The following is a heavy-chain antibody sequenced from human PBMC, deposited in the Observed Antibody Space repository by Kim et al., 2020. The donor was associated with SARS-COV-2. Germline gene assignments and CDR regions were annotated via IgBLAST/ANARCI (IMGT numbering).Heavy chain of an antibody. CDR3: ALESDGSGSYSPFDY. D-gene: IGHD3-10*01. Sequence: SVKVSCKASGGTFSSYAISWVRQAPGQGLEWMGGIIPIFGTANYAQKFQGRVTITADESTSTAYMELSSLRSEDTAVYYCALESDGSGSYSPFDYWGQGTLVTVSS. J-gene: IGHJ4*02. CDR2: IIPIFGTA. CDR1: GGTFSSYA. V-gene: IGHV1-69*13.